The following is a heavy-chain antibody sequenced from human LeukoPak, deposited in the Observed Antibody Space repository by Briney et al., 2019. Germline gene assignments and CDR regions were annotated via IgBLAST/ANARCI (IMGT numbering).Heavy chain of an antibody. V-gene: IGHV1-69*13. J-gene: IGHJ5*02. CDR3: ASSLVRGVIKLSWFDP. Sequence: SVKASCKASGGTFSSYAISWVRQAPGQGLEWMGGIIPIFGTANYAQKFQGRVTITADESTSTAYMELSSLRSEDTAVYYCASSLVRGVIKLSWFDPWGQGTLVTVSS. CDR2: IIPIFGTA. D-gene: IGHD3-10*01. CDR1: GGTFSSYA.